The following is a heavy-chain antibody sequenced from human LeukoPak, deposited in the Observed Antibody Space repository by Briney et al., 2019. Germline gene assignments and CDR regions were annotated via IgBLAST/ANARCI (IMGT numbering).Heavy chain of an antibody. Sequence: GRSLRLSCAASGFTFSSYGMHWVRQAPGTGLEWVAVIWYDGSNKYYADSVKGRFTISRDNSKNTLYLQMNSLRAEDTAVYYCARESSRDILTGYKYNWFDPWGQGTLVTVSS. CDR2: IWYDGSNK. J-gene: IGHJ5*02. CDR1: GFTFSSYG. V-gene: IGHV3-33*01. D-gene: IGHD3-9*01. CDR3: ARESSRDILTGYKYNWFDP.